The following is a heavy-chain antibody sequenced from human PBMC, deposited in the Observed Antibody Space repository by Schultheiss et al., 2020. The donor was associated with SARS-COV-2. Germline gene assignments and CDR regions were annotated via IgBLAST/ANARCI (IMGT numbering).Heavy chain of an antibody. CDR2: IYYSGST. V-gene: IGHV4-59*01. CDR1: RGSISSYS. CDR3: ARVYSSGWYDWYFDL. J-gene: IGHJ2*01. Sequence: SQTLSLTCTVSRGSISSYSWSWLRQPPGKGLEWIGYIYYSGSTNYNPSLRNRVTISVDTSKNQFSLKLSSVTAADTAVYYCARVYSSGWYDWYFDLWGRGTLVTVSS. D-gene: IGHD6-19*01.